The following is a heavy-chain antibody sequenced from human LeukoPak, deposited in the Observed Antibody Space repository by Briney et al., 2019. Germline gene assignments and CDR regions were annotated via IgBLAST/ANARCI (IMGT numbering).Heavy chain of an antibody. CDR3: ARDGRYFDWLTYYGMDV. CDR2: ISYDGSNK. V-gene: IGHV3-30-3*01. CDR1: GFNFSSYA. D-gene: IGHD3-9*01. J-gene: IGHJ6*02. Sequence: SGGSLRLSCAASGFNFSSYAMDWVRQAPGKGLERVAVISYDGSNKYYADSVKGRFTISRDNSKNTLYLQMNSLRAEDTAVYYCARDGRYFDWLTYYGMDVWGQGTTVTVSS.